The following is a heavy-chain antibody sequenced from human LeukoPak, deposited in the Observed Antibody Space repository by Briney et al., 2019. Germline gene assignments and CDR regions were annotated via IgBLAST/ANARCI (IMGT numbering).Heavy chain of an antibody. V-gene: IGHV4-59*02. Sequence: KTSETLSLTCTVSGGSVSDYYWSWIRQSPGKGLEWIGYLYYTGSTSYNPSLKSRVTISADTSKNQFSLKLNSVTAADTAVYYCATRKLGNDYWGQGTLVTVSS. CDR1: GGSVSDYY. D-gene: IGHD7-27*01. CDR2: LYYTGST. CDR3: ATRKLGNDY. J-gene: IGHJ4*02.